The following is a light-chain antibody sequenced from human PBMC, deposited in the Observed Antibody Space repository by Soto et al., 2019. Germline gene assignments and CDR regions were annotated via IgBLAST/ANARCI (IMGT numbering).Light chain of an antibody. CDR2: KAS. V-gene: IGKV1-5*03. Sequence: DIQMTQSPSTLSASVGDRVTITCRASQSISSWLAWYQQKPGKAPKILIYKASILESGVPSRFSGSGSGTEFTLTISRLQTDDFATYYCQQYNSYLYTFGQGTKLEIK. J-gene: IGKJ2*01. CDR3: QQYNSYLYT. CDR1: QSISSW.